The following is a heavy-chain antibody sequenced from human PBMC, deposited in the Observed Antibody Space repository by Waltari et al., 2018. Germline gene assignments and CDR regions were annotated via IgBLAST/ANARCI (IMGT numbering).Heavy chain of an antibody. CDR2: VDPEDGET. D-gene: IGHD6-19*01. CDR3: ARDAGYSSGWYRVVDY. J-gene: IGHJ4*02. V-gene: IGHV1-69-2*01. CDR1: GYTFPDYY. Sequence: EVQLVQSGAEVKTPGATVKISCKASGYTFPDYYMHLVQQAPGKGLEWMGRVDPEDGETIYAEKFQGRVTITADTSTDTAYMELSSLRSEDTAVYYCARDAGYSSGWYRVVDYWGQGTLVTVSS.